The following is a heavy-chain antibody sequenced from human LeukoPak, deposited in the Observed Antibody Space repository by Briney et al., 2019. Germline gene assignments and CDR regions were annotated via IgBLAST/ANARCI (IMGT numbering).Heavy chain of an antibody. J-gene: IGHJ6*03. CDR3: ARGKGSSGSWGWDYYYMDV. D-gene: IGHD1-26*01. Sequence: VASVTVSCKASGYTFSSYDINWARQAPGQGLEWIGYMNPNSGNTGYAQTFKGRVTMTRHTSISTAYMELSSLRSEDTAVYYCARGKGSSGSWGWDYYYMDVWGKGTTVTISS. CDR1: GYTFSSYD. CDR2: MNPNSGNT. V-gene: IGHV1-8*02.